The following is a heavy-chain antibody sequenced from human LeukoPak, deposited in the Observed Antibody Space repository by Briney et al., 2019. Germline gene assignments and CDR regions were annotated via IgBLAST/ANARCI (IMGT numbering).Heavy chain of an antibody. V-gene: IGHV4-38-2*02. D-gene: IGHD4-11*01. CDR1: GSSITSIFY. CDR3: ARVLQVPKLTDS. CDR2: VFQLQTVRT. Sequence: SETLSLTCSVSGSSITSIFYWAWFRPPPGKGLEWSATVFQLQTVRTPYKPTHESRITMSLATSQNPFSLNRTSVTAADTALYFCARVLQVPKLTDSWGQGTLVTVSS. J-gene: IGHJ4*02.